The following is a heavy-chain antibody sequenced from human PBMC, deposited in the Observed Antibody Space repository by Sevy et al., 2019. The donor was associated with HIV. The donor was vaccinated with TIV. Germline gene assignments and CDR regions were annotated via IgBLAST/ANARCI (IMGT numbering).Heavy chain of an antibody. Sequence: GGSLRLSCAASGFTLSSYAMHWVRQAPGKGLEWVAVISYDGSNKYYADSVKGRFTISRDNSKNTLYLQMNSLRAEDTAVYYCARGHKRGTTSAFDIWGQGTMVTVSS. V-gene: IGHV3-30*04. CDR2: ISYDGSNK. D-gene: IGHD1-7*01. CDR3: ARGHKRGTTSAFDI. J-gene: IGHJ3*02. CDR1: GFTLSSYA.